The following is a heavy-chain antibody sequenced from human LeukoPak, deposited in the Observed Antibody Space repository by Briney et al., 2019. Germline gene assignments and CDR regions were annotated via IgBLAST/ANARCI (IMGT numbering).Heavy chain of an antibody. CDR1: GFTFRSSG. CDR2: IYYDGSNK. CDR3: ARDRSRFVDY. D-gene: IGHD3-3*01. J-gene: IGHJ4*02. Sequence: GGSLRLSCAASGFTFRSSGMHWVRQPPGKGLEWVAVIYYDGSNKLYADSVKGRFTISRDNSKNMVYLQMNSLRPDDTAVYYCARDRSRFVDYWGQGTLVTVSS. V-gene: IGHV3-33*01.